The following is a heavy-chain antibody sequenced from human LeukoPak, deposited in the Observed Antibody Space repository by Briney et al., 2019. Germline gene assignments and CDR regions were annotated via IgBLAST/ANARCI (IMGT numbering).Heavy chain of an antibody. CDR2: ISTSSNRR. J-gene: IGHJ4*02. D-gene: IGHD6-19*01. CDR1: GFTFSSYG. CDR3: ARVSAPGTSGWYFGY. Sequence: SGGPLRLSCTASGFTFSSYGMNWVRQAPGKGLERVSHISTSSNRRHYADYVKGRFTMSRDNAKNLQYLQMNSLRDEDTAMDYCARVSAPGTSGWYFGYWDQGTLVTVSS. V-gene: IGHV3-48*02.